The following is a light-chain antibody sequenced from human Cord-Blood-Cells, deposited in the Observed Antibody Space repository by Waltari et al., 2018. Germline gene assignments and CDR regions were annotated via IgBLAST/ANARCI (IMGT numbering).Light chain of an antibody. J-gene: IGKJ1*01. V-gene: IGKV1-5*03. CDR1: QSISSW. CDR2: KAS. CDR3: QQYNSDSGT. Sequence: DIQMTQSPSTLSASVGDRVTIPCRASQSISSWLAWYQQKPGKAPKLLIYKASSLESGVPSRFSGSGSGTEFTLTISSLQPDDFATYYCQQYNSDSGTFGQGTKVEIK.